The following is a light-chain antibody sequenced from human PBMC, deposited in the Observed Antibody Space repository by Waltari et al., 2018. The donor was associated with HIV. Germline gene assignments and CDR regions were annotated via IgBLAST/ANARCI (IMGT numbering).Light chain of an antibody. J-gene: IGKJ2*01. V-gene: IGKV4-1*01. Sequence: DIVMTQSPDSLAVSLGERATINCKSSQSMFYNSNNKYYLAWYQQKPGQPPKLLIYWASTRESGVPDRFSGSGSGTYFTLTISSLQAEDVAVYYCQQYFTSPVTFGQGTKLEIK. CDR3: QQYFTSPVT. CDR1: QSMFYNSNNKYY. CDR2: WAS.